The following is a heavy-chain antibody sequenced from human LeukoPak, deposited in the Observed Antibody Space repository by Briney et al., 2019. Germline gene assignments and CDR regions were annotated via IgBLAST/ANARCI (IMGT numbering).Heavy chain of an antibody. CDR2: IYYSGST. Sequence: PSETLSLTCTVSGGSISSYYWSWIRQPPGKGLEWIGYIYYSGSTYYNPSLKSRVTISVDTSKNQFSLKLSSVTAADTAVYYCARTTSNGYYYYMDVWGKGTTVTVSS. J-gene: IGHJ6*03. CDR1: GGSISSYY. D-gene: IGHD2-8*01. V-gene: IGHV4-59*08. CDR3: ARTTSNGYYYYMDV.